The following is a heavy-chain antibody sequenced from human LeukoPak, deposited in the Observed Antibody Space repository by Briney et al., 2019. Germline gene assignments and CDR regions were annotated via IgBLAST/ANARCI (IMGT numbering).Heavy chain of an antibody. CDR2: INPNSGGT. Sequence: ASVKVSCKASGYTFTGYYMHWVRQAPGQGLEWMGWINPNSGGTNYAQKFQGRVTMTRDTSISTAYMELSRLRSDDTAVYYCARDQGGYSGFDIWGQGTMVTVSS. D-gene: IGHD1-26*01. CDR1: GYTFTGYY. J-gene: IGHJ3*02. V-gene: IGHV1-2*02. CDR3: ARDQGGYSGFDI.